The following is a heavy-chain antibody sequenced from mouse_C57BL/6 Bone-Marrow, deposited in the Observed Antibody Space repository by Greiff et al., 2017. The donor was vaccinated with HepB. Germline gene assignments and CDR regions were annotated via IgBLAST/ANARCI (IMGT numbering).Heavy chain of an antibody. J-gene: IGHJ4*01. CDR1: GFTFSDFY. Sequence: EVQVVESGGGLVQSGRFLRLSCATSGFTFSDFYMEWVRQAPGKGLEWIAASRNKANDYTTEYSASVKGRFIVSRDTSQSILYLQMNALRAEDTAIYYCARDASGYGYDGYYAMDYWGQGASVTVSS. D-gene: IGHD2-2*01. V-gene: IGHV7-1*01. CDR2: SRNKANDYTT. CDR3: ARDASGYGYDGYYAMDY.